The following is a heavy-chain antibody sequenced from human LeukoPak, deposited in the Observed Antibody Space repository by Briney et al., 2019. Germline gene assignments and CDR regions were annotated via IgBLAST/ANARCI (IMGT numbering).Heavy chain of an antibody. D-gene: IGHD2-15*01. CDR1: GFTFSNAW. V-gene: IGHV3-15*01. Sequence: GGSLRLSCAASGFTFSNAWMSWVRQAPGKGLEWVGRIKSKTDGGTTDYAAPVKGRFTISRDDSKNTLYLQMNSLKTEDTAVYHCTTAIRRYCSGGSCYSDWGQGTLVTVSS. J-gene: IGHJ4*02. CDR2: IKSKTDGGTT. CDR3: TTAIRRYCSGGSCYSD.